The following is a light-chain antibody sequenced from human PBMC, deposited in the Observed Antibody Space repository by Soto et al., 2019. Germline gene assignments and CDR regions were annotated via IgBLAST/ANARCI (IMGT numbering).Light chain of an antibody. CDR3: QQSYSTPIT. J-gene: IGKJ5*01. CDR2: AAS. CDR1: QTISSW. Sequence: DIQMTQSPATLSGSVGDRVTITCRASQTISSWLSWYQQKPPKATKLLIYAASSLTSGVPSRFSGSGSRTDSTLTISRLQPEDFATYYCQQSYSTPITFGQGTRLEIK. V-gene: IGKV1-39*01.